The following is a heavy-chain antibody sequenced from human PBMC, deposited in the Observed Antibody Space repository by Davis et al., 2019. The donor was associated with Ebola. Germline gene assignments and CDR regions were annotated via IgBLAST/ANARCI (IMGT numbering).Heavy chain of an antibody. D-gene: IGHD3-10*01. CDR2: ISWNSGSI. V-gene: IGHV3-9*01. J-gene: IGHJ6*02. CDR1: GFTFDDYA. CDR3: AKGFMVQGVMPYYYGMDV. Sequence: SLKISCAASGFTFDDYAMHWVRQAPGKGLEWVSGISWNSGSIGYADSVKGRFTISRDNAKNSLYLQMNSLRAEDTALYYCAKGFMVQGVMPYYYGMDVWGQGTTVTVSS.